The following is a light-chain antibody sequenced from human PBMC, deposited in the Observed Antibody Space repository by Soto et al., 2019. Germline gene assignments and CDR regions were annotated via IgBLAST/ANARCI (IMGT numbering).Light chain of an antibody. CDR2: KAS. V-gene: IGKV1-5*03. Sequence: DIQMTQSPATLSASVGYRFTITCRASQTISSWLAWYQQKPGKAPKLLIYKASTLKSGVPSRFSGSGSGTEFTLTISSLQPDDFATYYCQHYNSYSDAFGQGTTVDI. J-gene: IGKJ1*01. CDR3: QHYNSYSDA. CDR1: QTISSW.